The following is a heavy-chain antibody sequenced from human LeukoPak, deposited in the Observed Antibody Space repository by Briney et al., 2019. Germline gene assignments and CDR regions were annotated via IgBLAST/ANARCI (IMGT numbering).Heavy chain of an antibody. D-gene: IGHD3-3*01. CDR2: IYSGGST. J-gene: IGHJ6*03. V-gene: IGHV3-53*01. CDR1: GFTVSSNY. Sequence: GGTLRLSCAASGFTVSSNYMSWVRQAPGKGLEWVSVIYSGGSTYYADSVKGRFTISRDNSKNTLYLQMNSLRAEDTAVYYCARDDHDFWTGYYYYMDVWGKGTTVTVSS. CDR3: ARDDHDFWTGYYYYMDV.